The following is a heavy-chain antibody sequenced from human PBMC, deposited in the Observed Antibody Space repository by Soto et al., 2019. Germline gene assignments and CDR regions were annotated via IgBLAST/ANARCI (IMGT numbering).Heavy chain of an antibody. CDR1: GFTVSSSY. CDR3: ARDSISYGPGVNDY. Sequence: EVQLVESGGGVIQPGGSLRLSCAASGFTVSSSYLSWVRQAPGKGLEWVSIIYSDGTTYYAASVKGRFTISRDTANNTLLLQMNSLRGEDTAVYYCARDSISYGPGVNDYWGRGTLVTVSS. V-gene: IGHV3-53*01. J-gene: IGHJ4*02. D-gene: IGHD5-18*01. CDR2: IYSDGTT.